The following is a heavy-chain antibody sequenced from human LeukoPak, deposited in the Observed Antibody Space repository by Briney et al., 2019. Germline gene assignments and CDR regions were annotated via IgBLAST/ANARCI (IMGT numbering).Heavy chain of an antibody. CDR2: IYYSGST. V-gene: IGHV4-39*07. CDR1: GGSISSSSYY. CDR3: ARWSSGPLDY. D-gene: IGHD3-22*01. Sequence: SETLSLTCTVSGGSISSSSYYWGWIRQPPGKGLEWIGSIYYSGSTYYNPSLKSRVTISVGTSKNQFSLRLSSVTAADTAVYYCARWSSGPLDYWGQGTLVTVSS. J-gene: IGHJ4*02.